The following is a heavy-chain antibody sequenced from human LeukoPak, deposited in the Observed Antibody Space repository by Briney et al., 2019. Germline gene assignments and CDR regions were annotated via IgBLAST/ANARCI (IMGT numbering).Heavy chain of an antibody. V-gene: IGHV3-74*01. CDR2: ISGDGSTP. J-gene: IGHJ4*02. D-gene: IGHD4-17*01. CDR1: GFTFSNYW. CDR3: TKEFYGDYL. Sequence: GGSLRLSCAASGFTFSNYWMHWVRQAPGKGLVWVSRISGDGSTPRYADSVKGRFTISRDNAKNTLYLQMNSLRVEDTAVYYCTKEFYGDYLWGQGTLVTVSS.